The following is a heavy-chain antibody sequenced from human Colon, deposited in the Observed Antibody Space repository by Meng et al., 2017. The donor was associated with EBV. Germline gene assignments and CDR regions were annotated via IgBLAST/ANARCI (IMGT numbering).Heavy chain of an antibody. Sequence: QAQLQESGPGLVRPSQTLSLTCTVSGCSISSGGFYWSWIRQHPGKGLEWIGYIYYSGSTYYNPSLRSRVIISIDTSKNQFSLNLRSVTAADTAVYYCARVSSGWGYFDHWDQGTLVTVAS. CDR3: ARVSSGWGYFDH. V-gene: IGHV4-31*03. CDR2: IYYSGST. J-gene: IGHJ4*02. D-gene: IGHD6-19*01. CDR1: GCSISSGGFY.